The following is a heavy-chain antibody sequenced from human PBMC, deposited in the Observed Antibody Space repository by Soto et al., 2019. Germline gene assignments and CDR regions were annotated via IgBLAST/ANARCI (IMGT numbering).Heavy chain of an antibody. J-gene: IGHJ5*02. CDR1: GGSISSYY. D-gene: IGHD6-13*01. V-gene: IGHV4-59*13. Sequence: SETLSLTCTVSGGSISSYYWSWIRQPPGKGLEWIGYIYYSGSTNYNPSLKSRVTISVDTSKNQFSLKLSSVTAADTAVYYCARGVIAGPGGWFDPWGQGTLVTVSS. CDR3: ARGVIAGPGGWFDP. CDR2: IYYSGST.